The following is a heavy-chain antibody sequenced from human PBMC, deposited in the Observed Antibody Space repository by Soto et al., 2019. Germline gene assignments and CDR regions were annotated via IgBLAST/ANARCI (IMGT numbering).Heavy chain of an antibody. V-gene: IGHV4-34*01. CDR2: INHSGST. CDR1: GGSFSGYY. CDR3: ARDAAYICGWYTSGYYGMDV. D-gene: IGHD6-19*01. J-gene: IGHJ6*02. Sequence: SETLSLTCAVYGGSFSGYYWSWIRQPPGKGLEWIGEINHSGSTNYNPSLKSRVTISVDTSKNQFSLKLSSVTAADTAVYYCARDAAYICGWYTSGYYGMDVWGQGTTVPVSS.